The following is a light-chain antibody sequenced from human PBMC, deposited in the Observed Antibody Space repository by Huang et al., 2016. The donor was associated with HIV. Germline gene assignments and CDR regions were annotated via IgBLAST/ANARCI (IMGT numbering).Light chain of an antibody. V-gene: IGKV1-5*03. CDR2: EAS. Sequence: DIQMTQSSFTLSASVGDRVTIACRASQSISNWLGWYQQKPGRAPNLLIYEASTLESGVPSRFSGGGSGTDFTLTITSLQPDDFATYYCQQYNGFPWTFGQGTKVEV. CDR3: QQYNGFPWT. CDR1: QSISNW. J-gene: IGKJ1*01.